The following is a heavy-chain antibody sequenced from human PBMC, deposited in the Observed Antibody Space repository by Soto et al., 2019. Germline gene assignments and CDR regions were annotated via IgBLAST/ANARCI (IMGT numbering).Heavy chain of an antibody. CDR1: GFSLSSSGVG. J-gene: IGHJ4*02. V-gene: IGHV2-5*02. CDR2: IYWDDDK. Sequence: QITLKESGPTLVKPTQTLTLTCTFSGFSLSSSGVGVGWIRQPPGKALEWLALIYWDDDKRYSPSLKSRLTTTTXTSKHQVVLKMTTMDPVDTATYYCTHRPAGGRYPYWGQGTLVTVSS. D-gene: IGHD1-26*01. CDR3: THRPAGGRYPY.